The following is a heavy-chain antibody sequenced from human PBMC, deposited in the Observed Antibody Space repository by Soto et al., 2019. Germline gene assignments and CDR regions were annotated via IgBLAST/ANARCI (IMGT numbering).Heavy chain of an antibody. V-gene: IGHV3-15*01. Sequence: LSCGASGFTFSSAWMSWVCQAPGKGLEWVGRIKSKTDGGTTDYAAPVKGRFTISRDDSKNTLYLQMNSLKTEDTAVYYCTTDGPSRSSRSFPGWFDPWGQGTLVTVSS. CDR2: IKSKTDGGTT. CDR1: GFTFSSAW. D-gene: IGHD1-26*01. J-gene: IGHJ5*02. CDR3: TTDGPSRSSRSFPGWFDP.